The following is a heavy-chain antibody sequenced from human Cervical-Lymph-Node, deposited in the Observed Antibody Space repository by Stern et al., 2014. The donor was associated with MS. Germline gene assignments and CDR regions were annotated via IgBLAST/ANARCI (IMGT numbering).Heavy chain of an antibody. J-gene: IGHJ4*02. CDR3: AKYCSDSICNGFDH. V-gene: IGHV3-21*01. CDR2: ISSTATYI. Sequence: EVQLVESGGGLVKPGGSLRLSCAASGFTFSRYSMNWVRQAPGKGLEWVSSISSTATYIYYSDSVRGRFTISRDSAKTALFLQMNSLRVEDTAVYYCAKYCSDSICNGFDHWGQGALVTVSS. CDR1: GFTFSRYS. D-gene: IGHD2-15*01.